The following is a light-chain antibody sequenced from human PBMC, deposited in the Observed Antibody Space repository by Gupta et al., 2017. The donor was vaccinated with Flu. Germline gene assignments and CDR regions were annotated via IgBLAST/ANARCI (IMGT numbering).Light chain of an antibody. Sequence: VTPGEPASISCKSSQSRLHSDGKTYLSWYLQKAGQPPQLLIYEDSNRGAGVPDRFSGSESGTDFTLNISRVEAEDVGVYYCMQSIHLPITFGGGTKVDIK. V-gene: IGKV2D-29*01. J-gene: IGKJ4*01. CDR2: EDS. CDR1: QSRLHSDGKTY. CDR3: MQSIHLPIT.